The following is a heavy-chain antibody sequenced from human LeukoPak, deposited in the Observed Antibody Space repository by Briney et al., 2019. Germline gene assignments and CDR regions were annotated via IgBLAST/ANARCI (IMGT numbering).Heavy chain of an antibody. J-gene: IGHJ5*01. CDR1: GYSFDTYW. Sequence: GESLKISCRASGYSFDTYWIGWVCQMPGKGLEWMGIIYPDDSDTKYSPSFQGQVTISVDKSISTAYLQWGSLKASDSGIYYCARRGCWSGYYYGFGSWGQGTQVTVSS. D-gene: IGHD3-3*01. CDR3: ARRGCWSGYYYGFGS. CDR2: IYPDDSDT. V-gene: IGHV5-51*01.